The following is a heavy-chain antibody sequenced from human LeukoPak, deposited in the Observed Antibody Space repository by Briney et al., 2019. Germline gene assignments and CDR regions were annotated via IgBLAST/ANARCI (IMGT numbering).Heavy chain of an antibody. J-gene: IGHJ4*02. CDR1: GGSFSNYY. Sequence: SETLSLTCGVYGGSFSNYYWRWIRQPPGKGLEWIGEINHSGSTNYNSSLKSRVTISVDTSKNQFSLYLDSVTAADTAVYYCARDWNRYAYWGQGTLVTVSS. CDR2: INHSGST. CDR3: ARDWNRYAY. D-gene: IGHD1-1*01. V-gene: IGHV4-34*01.